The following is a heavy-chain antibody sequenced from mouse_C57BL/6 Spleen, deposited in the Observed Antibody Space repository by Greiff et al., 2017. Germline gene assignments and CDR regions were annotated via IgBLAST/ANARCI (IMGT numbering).Heavy chain of an antibody. J-gene: IGHJ3*01. CDR3: ASEAQATLAY. CDR2: IDPSDSET. D-gene: IGHD3-2*02. CDR1: GYTFTSYW. Sequence: VKLQQPGAELVRPGSSVKLSCKASGYTFTSYWMHWVKQRPIQGLEWIGNIDPSDSETHYNQKFKDKATLTVDKSSSTAYMQLSSLTSEDSAVYYCASEAQATLAYWGQGTLGTVSA. V-gene: IGHV1-52*01.